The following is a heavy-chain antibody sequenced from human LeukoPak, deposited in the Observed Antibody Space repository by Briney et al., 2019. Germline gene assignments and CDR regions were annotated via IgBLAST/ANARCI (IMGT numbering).Heavy chain of an antibody. D-gene: IGHD2-8*01. CDR3: AKESSLNH. CDR2: ITLSSSSI. V-gene: IGHV3-48*01. Sequence: GGSLRLSCAASGFNFNNYNMNWVRQAPGKGLEWVSYITLSSSSIYYADSVKGRFTISRDNAKNSLYLQMNSLRAEDTAVYYCAKESSLNHWGQGTLVTVSS. J-gene: IGHJ4*02. CDR1: GFNFNNYN.